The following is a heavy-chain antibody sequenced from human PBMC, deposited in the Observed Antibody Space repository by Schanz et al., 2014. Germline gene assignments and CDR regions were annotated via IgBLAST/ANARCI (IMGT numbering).Heavy chain of an antibody. CDR1: GYKFSDNY. CDR2: ISSSGSAM. V-gene: IGHV3-11*04. CDR3: AKEESPPSLVDY. J-gene: IGHJ4*02. Sequence: QVQLVESGGGLVKPGGSLRLSCAASGYKFSDNYMSWFRQAPGKGLEWVSYISSSGSAMFYADSVKGRFTVSRDNSKNTVYLQMNSLRAEDTAVYYCAKEESPPSLVDYWGQGTLVTVSS.